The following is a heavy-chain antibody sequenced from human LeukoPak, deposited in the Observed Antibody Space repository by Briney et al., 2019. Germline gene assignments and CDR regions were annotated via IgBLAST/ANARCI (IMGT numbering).Heavy chain of an antibody. V-gene: IGHV3-48*02. CDR1: GFTFSGYK. CDR3: VRKFDY. CDR2: ISRSSSTI. Sequence: GGSLRLSCAASGFTFSGYKMNWVRQAPGKGLEWVSHISRSSSTIYYADSVKGRFTISRDNAKNSLYLQMNSLRDEDAAVYYCVRKFDYWGQGILVTVSS. J-gene: IGHJ4*02.